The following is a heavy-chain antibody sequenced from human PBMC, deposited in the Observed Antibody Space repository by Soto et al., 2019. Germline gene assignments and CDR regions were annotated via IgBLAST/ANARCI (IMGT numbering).Heavy chain of an antibody. CDR3: AKDLSIHYDFWSGYSRTKNSWV. J-gene: IGHJ4*02. CDR1: GFTVSSNY. V-gene: IGHV3-53*01. CDR2: ICSGGST. Sequence: GGSLRLSCAASGFTVSSNYMSWVRQAPGKGLEWVSVICSGGSTYYADYVKGRFTISRDNSKNTLYLQMNSLRAEDTAVYYCAKDLSIHYDFWSGYSRTKNSWVWGQGTLVTVSS. D-gene: IGHD3-3*01.